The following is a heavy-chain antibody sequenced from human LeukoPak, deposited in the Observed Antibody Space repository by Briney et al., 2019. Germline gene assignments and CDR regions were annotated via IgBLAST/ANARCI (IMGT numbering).Heavy chain of an antibody. J-gene: IGHJ4*02. V-gene: IGHV1-69*04. D-gene: IGHD2-2*01. Sequence: SVKVSCKASGGTFSSYAISWVRQAPGQGLEWMGRIIPILGIANYAQNFQGRVTITADESTSTAYMELSSLRSEDTAMYYCATYCSSANCYIWGYYFDYWGQGTLVTVSS. CDR1: GGTFSSYA. CDR2: IIPILGIA. CDR3: ATYCSSANCYIWGYYFDY.